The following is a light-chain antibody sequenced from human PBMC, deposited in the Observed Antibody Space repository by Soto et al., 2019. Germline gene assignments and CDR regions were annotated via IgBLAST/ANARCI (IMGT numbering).Light chain of an antibody. J-gene: IGKJ1*01. Sequence: DIQMTQSPSTLSASVGDRVTITCRASQSISSWLAWYQQKPGKAPKLLIYKASSLESGVPSRFSGCGSGTEFSLPISSLQPDDFATYYCQQYNSYSRTFGQGTKGEIK. CDR1: QSISSW. V-gene: IGKV1-5*03. CDR3: QQYNSYSRT. CDR2: KAS.